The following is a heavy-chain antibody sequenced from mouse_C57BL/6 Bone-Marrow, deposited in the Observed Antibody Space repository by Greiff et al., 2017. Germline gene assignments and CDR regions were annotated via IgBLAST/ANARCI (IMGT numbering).Heavy chain of an antibody. CDR2: IDPENGDP. Sequence: EVQLQQSGAELVRPGASVKLSCTASGFNITDDYMHWVKQRPEQGLEWIGWIDPENGDPDYASKFQGKATITADTSYTTAYLQLNSLTSEDTAIYYCTKAYDSNFDYFDYWGQGTTLTVSS. J-gene: IGHJ2*01. CDR3: TKAYDSNFDYFDY. CDR1: GFNITDDY. V-gene: IGHV14-4*01. D-gene: IGHD2-5*01.